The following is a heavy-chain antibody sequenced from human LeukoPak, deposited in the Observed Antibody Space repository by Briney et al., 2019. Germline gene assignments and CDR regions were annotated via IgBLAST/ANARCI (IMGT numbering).Heavy chain of an antibody. CDR2: INHSGST. J-gene: IGHJ4*02. Sequence: PSETLSLTCAVYGGSFSGYYWSWIRQPPGKGLEWSGEINHSGSTNYNPSLRSRVTISVDTSKNQFSLKLSSVTAADTAVYYCARVIGYDYVWGSYRTFDYWGQGTLVIVSS. V-gene: IGHV4-34*01. CDR1: GGSFSGYY. D-gene: IGHD3-16*02. CDR3: ARVIGYDYVWGSYRTFDY.